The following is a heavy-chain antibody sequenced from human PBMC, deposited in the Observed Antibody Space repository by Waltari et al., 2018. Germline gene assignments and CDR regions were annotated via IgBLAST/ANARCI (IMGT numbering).Heavy chain of an antibody. V-gene: IGHV4-31*03. CDR1: GGPISSGGYY. Sequence: QVQLQESGPGLVKPSPTLSLTCTVSGGPISSGGYYWSWIRQHPGKGLEWMGYIYYSGTTYYNPSLKSRITISVDTSKNLFSLKLSSVTAADTAVYYCARDNGDSSVDYWGQGTLVTVSS. CDR2: IYYSGTT. D-gene: IGHD3-22*01. CDR3: ARDNGDSSVDY. J-gene: IGHJ4*02.